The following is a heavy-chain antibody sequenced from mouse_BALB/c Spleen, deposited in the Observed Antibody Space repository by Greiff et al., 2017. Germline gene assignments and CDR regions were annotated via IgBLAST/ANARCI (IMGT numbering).Heavy chain of an antibody. CDR3: ARFYYGYDAAMDY. J-gene: IGHJ4*01. D-gene: IGHD2-2*01. V-gene: IGHV5-17*02. CDR1: GFTFSSFG. Sequence: EVQVVESGGGLVQPGGSRKLSCAASGFTFSSFGMHWVRQAPEKGLEWVAYISSGSSTIYYADTVKGRFTISRDNPKNTLFLQMTSLRSEDTAMYYCARFYYGYDAAMDYWGQGTSVTVSS. CDR2: ISSGSSTI.